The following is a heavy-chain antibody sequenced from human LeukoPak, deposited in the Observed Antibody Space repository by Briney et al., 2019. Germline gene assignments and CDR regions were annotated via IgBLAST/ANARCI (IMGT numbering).Heavy chain of an antibody. V-gene: IGHV3-73*01. Sequence: GGSLRLSCAASGFTFSGSAMHWVRQASGKGLEWVGRIRTKANSYATAYAASVNGRFTISRDDSKNTVYLQMNNLKTEDTAMYYCTRRLDGSGSSGDFDYWGQGTLVTVSS. J-gene: IGHJ4*02. CDR3: TRRLDGSGSSGDFDY. CDR2: IRTKANSYAT. D-gene: IGHD3-10*01. CDR1: GFTFSGSA.